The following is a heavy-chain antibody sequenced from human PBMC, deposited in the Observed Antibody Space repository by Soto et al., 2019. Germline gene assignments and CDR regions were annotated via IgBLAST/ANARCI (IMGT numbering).Heavy chain of an antibody. CDR2: ISAYNGNT. V-gene: IGHV1-18*01. CDR1: GYTFTSYG. Sequence: ASVKVSCKASGYTFTSYGISGVRQAPGQGLEWMGWISAYNGNTNYAQKLQGRVTMTTDTSTSTAYMELRSLRSDDTAVYYCARGYCSGGSCYFLYYFDYWGQGTLVTVSS. CDR3: ARGYCSGGSCYFLYYFDY. J-gene: IGHJ4*02. D-gene: IGHD2-15*01.